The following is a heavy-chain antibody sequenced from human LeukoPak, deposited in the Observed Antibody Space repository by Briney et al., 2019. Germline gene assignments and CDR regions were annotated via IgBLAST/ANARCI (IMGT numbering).Heavy chain of an antibody. J-gene: IGHJ4*02. Sequence: GESLKISCKGSGYSFTSYWIGWVRQLPGKGLEWMGIIYPGDSDTRYSPSFQGQVTVSADKSISTAYLQWSSLKALDTAMYYCARTSVAGRFDYWGQGTLVTVSS. CDR2: IYPGDSDT. CDR3: ARTSVAGRFDY. D-gene: IGHD6-19*01. CDR1: GYSFTSYW. V-gene: IGHV5-51*01.